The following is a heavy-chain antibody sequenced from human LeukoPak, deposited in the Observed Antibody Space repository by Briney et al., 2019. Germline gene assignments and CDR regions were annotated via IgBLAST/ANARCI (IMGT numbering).Heavy chain of an antibody. D-gene: IGHD6-13*01. CDR1: GFTFSSYW. J-gene: IGHJ6*03. V-gene: IGHV3-7*03. Sequence: PGGSLRLSCAASGFTFSSYWMSWVRQAPGKGLEWVANIKQDGSEKYYVDSVKGRFTISRNNSKNTLYLQMNSLRAEDTAVYYCAKARSSSWYLDSMDVWGKGTTVTVSS. CDR3: AKARSSSWYLDSMDV. CDR2: IKQDGSEK.